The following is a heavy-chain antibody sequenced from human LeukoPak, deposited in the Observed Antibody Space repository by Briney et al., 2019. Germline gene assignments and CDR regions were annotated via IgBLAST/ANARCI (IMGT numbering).Heavy chain of an antibody. CDR2: INPSGGST. D-gene: IGHD3-9*01. Sequence: ASVKVSCKASGYSFSTYYVHWVRQAPGQGLEWMGIINPSGGSTSYAQKFQGRVTMTRDTSTSTVYMELSSLRSEDTAVYYCARDNVLRYFDWLPSGINWFDPWGQGTLVTVSS. CDR1: GYSFSTYY. V-gene: IGHV1-46*01. CDR3: ARDNVLRYFDWLPSGINWFDP. J-gene: IGHJ5*02.